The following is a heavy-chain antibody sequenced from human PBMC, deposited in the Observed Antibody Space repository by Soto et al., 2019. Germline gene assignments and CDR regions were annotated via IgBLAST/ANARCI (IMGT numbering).Heavy chain of an antibody. Sequence: GGSLRLSCAASGFTFSIYSMNWVRQAPGKGLEWVSAISSSSDYIYYADSVRGRFTISRDNAKNSLYLQMNSLGAEDTAVYYCARSPGRDDYNTFDYWGRGTLVTVSS. CDR2: ISSSSDYI. V-gene: IGHV3-21*01. CDR1: GFTFSIYS. J-gene: IGHJ4*02. CDR3: ARSPGRDDYNTFDY. D-gene: IGHD4-4*01.